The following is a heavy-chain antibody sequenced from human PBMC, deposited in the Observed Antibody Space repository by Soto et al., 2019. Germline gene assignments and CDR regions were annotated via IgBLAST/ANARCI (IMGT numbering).Heavy chain of an antibody. V-gene: IGHV1-18*01. Sequence: PEASVKVSCKGSGYDFTTYGITWVRQAPGQGLEWMAWISAHNGNTDYAQKLQGRVTVTRDTSTSTAYMELRSLRSDDTAVYYCARGRYGDYWGQGALVTVSS. D-gene: IGHD1-1*01. CDR1: GYDFTTYG. CDR3: ARGRYGDY. CDR2: ISAHNGNT. J-gene: IGHJ4*02.